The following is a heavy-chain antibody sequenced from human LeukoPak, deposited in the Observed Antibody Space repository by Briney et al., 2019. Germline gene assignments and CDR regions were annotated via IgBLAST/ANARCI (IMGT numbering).Heavy chain of an antibody. Sequence: GGSLRLSCAASGFTFNNYWMSWVRQAPGKGLEWVANIKQDGSEKYYVDSVKGRFTISRDNAKNSVYLQMNSLRAEDTAVYYCARTNSLDYWGQGTLVTVSS. CDR2: IKQDGSEK. J-gene: IGHJ4*02. CDR3: ARTNSLDY. CDR1: GFTFNNYW. V-gene: IGHV3-7*05.